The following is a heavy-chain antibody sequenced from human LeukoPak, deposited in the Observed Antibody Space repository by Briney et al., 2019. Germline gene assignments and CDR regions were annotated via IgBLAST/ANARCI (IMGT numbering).Heavy chain of an antibody. D-gene: IGHD3-10*01. V-gene: IGHV3-30*18. J-gene: IGHJ4*02. CDR3: AKDGARFGDQQSGY. CDR1: GFTFSSYG. CDR2: ISYDGSNK. Sequence: GRSLRLSCAASGFTFSSYGMHWVRQAPGKGLEWVAVISYDGSNKYYADSVKGRFTISRDDSKNTLYLQMNSLRAEDTAVYYCAKDGARFGDQQSGYWGQGTLVTVSS.